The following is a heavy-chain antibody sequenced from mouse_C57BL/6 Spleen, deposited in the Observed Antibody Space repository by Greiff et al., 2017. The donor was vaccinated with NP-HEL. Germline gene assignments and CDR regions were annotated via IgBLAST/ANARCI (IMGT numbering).Heavy chain of an antibody. Sequence: QVQLQQSGPGLVAPSQSLSITCTVSGFSLTSYAISWVRQPPGKGLEWLGVIWTGGGTNYNSALKSRLSISKDNSKSQVFLKMNSLQTDDTARYYWARNFKGAPSYRYFDVWGTGTTVTVSS. CDR3: ARNFKGAPSYRYFDV. CDR1: GFSLTSYA. CDR2: IWTGGGT. D-gene: IGHD3-3*01. V-gene: IGHV2-9-1*01. J-gene: IGHJ1*03.